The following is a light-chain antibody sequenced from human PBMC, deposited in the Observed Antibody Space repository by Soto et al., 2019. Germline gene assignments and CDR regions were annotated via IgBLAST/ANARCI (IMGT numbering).Light chain of an antibody. CDR3: QSSDSSSYV. V-gene: IGLV1-40*01. CDR2: GNS. J-gene: IGLJ1*01. CDR1: SSNIGAGYD. Sequence: QSVLTQPPSVSGAPGQRVAFSCIGTSSNIGAGYDVHWYKQAPGSAPKRIIYGNSNRPSGVPDRFSGSKSGTSASLAITGLEAEEAADYYCQSSDSSSYVFGSGTKLTVL.